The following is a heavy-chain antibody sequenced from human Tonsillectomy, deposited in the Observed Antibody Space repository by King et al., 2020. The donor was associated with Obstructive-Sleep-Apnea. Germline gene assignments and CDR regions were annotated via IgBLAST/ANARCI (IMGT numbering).Heavy chain of an antibody. D-gene: IGHD5-18*01. CDR1: GGSISGSD. CDR3: ARVRYSYGSYDAFDI. J-gene: IGHJ3*02. Sequence: VQLQESGPGLVKPSETLSLTCTVSGGSISGSDWSWIRRPPGKGLECIGLFYNSGSTNYSPSLKSRVTISVDTSKNQFSLKLSSVTAADTAVYYCARVRYSYGSYDAFDIWGQGTRVTVSS. CDR2: FYNSGST. V-gene: IGHV4-59*01.